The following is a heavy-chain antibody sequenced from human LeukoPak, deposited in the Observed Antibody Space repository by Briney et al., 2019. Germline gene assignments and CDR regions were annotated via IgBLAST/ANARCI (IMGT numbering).Heavy chain of an antibody. CDR3: ARQPPYCSGGSCYYFDS. CDR1: GGYISSSSYY. J-gene: IGHJ4*02. D-gene: IGHD2-15*01. CDR2: IYDSENT. Sequence: SETLSLTCTVSGGYISSSSYYWGWIRQPPGKGLEWIGSIYDSENTYYNPSLKSRVTISADTSKNQFSLKLSSVTAADTAVYYCARQPPYCSGGSCYYFDSWGQGTLVTVSS. V-gene: IGHV4-39*01.